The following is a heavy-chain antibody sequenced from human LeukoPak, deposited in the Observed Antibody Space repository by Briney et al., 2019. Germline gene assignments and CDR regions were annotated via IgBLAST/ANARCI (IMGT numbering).Heavy chain of an antibody. Sequence: GGSLRLSCAASGFTLSRYSMKWVRQAPGKGLEGVSSISSSSSFIYYADSVKGRFTISRDNAKNSLYLQMNSLRAEDTAVYYCARDPPLGSCSTISCPHLDYWGQGTLVTVSA. D-gene: IGHD2-2*01. CDR2: ISSSSSFI. J-gene: IGHJ4*02. CDR1: GFTLSRYS. V-gene: IGHV3-21*01. CDR3: ARDPPLGSCSTISCPHLDY.